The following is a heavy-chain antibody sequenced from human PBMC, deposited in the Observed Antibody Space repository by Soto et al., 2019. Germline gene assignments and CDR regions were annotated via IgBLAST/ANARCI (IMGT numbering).Heavy chain of an antibody. CDR2: INHSGST. CDR1: GGSFSGYY. D-gene: IGHD1-7*01. Sequence: SETLSLTCAVYGGSFSGYYWSWIRQPPGKGLEWIGEINHSGSTNYNPSLKSRVTISVDTSKNQFSLKLSSVTAADTAVYYCARTSGTTGVWFDPWGQGTLVTVSS. V-gene: IGHV4-34*01. J-gene: IGHJ5*02. CDR3: ARTSGTTGVWFDP.